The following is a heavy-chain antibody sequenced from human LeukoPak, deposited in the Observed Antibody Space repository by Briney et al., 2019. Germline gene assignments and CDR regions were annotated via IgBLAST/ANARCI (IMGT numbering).Heavy chain of an antibody. Sequence: PGGSLRLSCAASGFTFSSYGMNWVRQAPGKGLEWVTVMSYDGRIKYYADSVKGRFTISRDSSKNTLYLQMNSLRAEDTAVYYCAKMRFLEWFDAFDIWGQGTMVTVSS. V-gene: IGHV3-30*18. CDR1: GFTFSSYG. J-gene: IGHJ3*02. CDR3: AKMRFLEWFDAFDI. CDR2: MSYDGRIK. D-gene: IGHD3-3*01.